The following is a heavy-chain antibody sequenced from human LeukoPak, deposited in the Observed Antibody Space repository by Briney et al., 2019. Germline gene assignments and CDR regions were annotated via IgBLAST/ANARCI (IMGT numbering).Heavy chain of an antibody. CDR2: IYYSGST. Sequence: PSETLSLTCTVSGGSISSHYWSWIRQPPGKGLEWIGYIYYSGSTNYNPSLKSRVTISVDTSKNQFSLKLSSVTAADTAVYYCARVAYDYYYYYYMDVWGKGTTVTVSS. J-gene: IGHJ6*03. CDR1: GGSISSHY. CDR3: ARVAYDYYYYYYMDV. V-gene: IGHV4-59*08. D-gene: IGHD3-22*01.